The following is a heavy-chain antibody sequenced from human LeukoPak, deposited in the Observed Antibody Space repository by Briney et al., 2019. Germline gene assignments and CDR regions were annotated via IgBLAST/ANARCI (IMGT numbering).Heavy chain of an antibody. D-gene: IGHD4-17*01. Sequence: GGSLRLSCAASGFTFSSYAMSWVRQAPGKGLEWVSVISGSGVGTYYADSVKGRFTISGDNSKNTLYLQMNSLRAEDTAVYYCAKEIYGDSTGGRFQHWGQGTLVTVSS. V-gene: IGHV3-23*01. CDR2: ISGSGVGT. J-gene: IGHJ1*01. CDR1: GFTFSSYA. CDR3: AKEIYGDSTGGRFQH.